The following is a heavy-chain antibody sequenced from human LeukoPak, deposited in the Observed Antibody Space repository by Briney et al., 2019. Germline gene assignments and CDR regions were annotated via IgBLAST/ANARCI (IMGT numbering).Heavy chain of an antibody. V-gene: IGHV4-59*01. Sequence: SETLSITCTVPGSPIDSYYWSWIRQPPGKGLELIGYIYYTGRTDLHPSLKNRVTISLKTSKNQFSLKLTSVAAADTAVYYCAKVYQSGEYYFDYWGQGNLVSVSS. CDR3: AKVYQSGEYYFDY. D-gene: IGHD2-2*01. CDR2: IYYTGRT. CDR1: GSPIDSYY. J-gene: IGHJ4*02.